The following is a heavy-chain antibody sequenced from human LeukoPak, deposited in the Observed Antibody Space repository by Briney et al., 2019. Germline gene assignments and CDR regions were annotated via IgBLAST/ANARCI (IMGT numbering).Heavy chain of an antibody. CDR1: GYSISSGYY. CDR3: ARRKSHDYGDFKVWFDP. D-gene: IGHD4-17*01. V-gene: IGHV4-38-2*02. J-gene: IGHJ5*02. Sequence: SETLSLTCTVSGYSISSGYYWGWIRQPPGKGLEWIGSIYHSGSTNYNPSLKSRVTISVDTSKNQFSLKLSSVTAADTAVYYCARRKSHDYGDFKVWFDPWGQGTLVTVSS. CDR2: IYHSGST.